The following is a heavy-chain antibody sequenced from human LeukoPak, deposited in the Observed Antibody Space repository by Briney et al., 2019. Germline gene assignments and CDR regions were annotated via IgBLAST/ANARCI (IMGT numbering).Heavy chain of an antibody. V-gene: IGHV1-69*13. D-gene: IGHD6-13*01. CDR3: ARLDGYSSSSRYYGMDV. Sequence: SVKVSCKASGGTFSSYGISWVRQAPGQGLEWMGGIIPIFGTANYAQKFQGRVTITADESTSTAYMELSSLRSEDTAVYYCARLDGYSSSSRYYGMDVWGQGTTVTVSS. CDR2: IIPIFGTA. CDR1: GGTFSSYG. J-gene: IGHJ6*02.